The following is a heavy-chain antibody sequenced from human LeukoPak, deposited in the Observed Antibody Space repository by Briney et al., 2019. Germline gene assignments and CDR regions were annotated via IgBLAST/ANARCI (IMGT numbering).Heavy chain of an antibody. CDR2: INHNGNVN. CDR1: GFTFSSYC. D-gene: IGHD3-16*01. V-gene: IGHV3-7*03. J-gene: IGHJ6*02. CDR3: ARGGGLDV. Sequence: PGGSLRLSCAASGFTFSSYCMNGARQAPGKGLEWVASINHNGNVNYYVDSVKGRFTISRDNAKNSLYLQMSNLRAEDTAVYFCARGGGLDVWGQGATVTVSS.